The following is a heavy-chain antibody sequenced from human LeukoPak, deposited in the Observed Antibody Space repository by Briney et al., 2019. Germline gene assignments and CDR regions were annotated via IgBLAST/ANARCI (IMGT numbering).Heavy chain of an antibody. D-gene: IGHD6-19*01. CDR2: ISSSSSYI. J-gene: IGHJ4*02. CDR1: GFTFSSYS. CDR3: ARDPLAVAGFDY. Sequence: GGSLRLSCAAPGFTFSSYSMNWVRQAPGKGLEWVSSISSSSSYIYYADSVKGRFTISRDNAKNSLYLQMNSLRAEDTAVYYCARDPLAVAGFDYWGQGTLVTVSS. V-gene: IGHV3-21*01.